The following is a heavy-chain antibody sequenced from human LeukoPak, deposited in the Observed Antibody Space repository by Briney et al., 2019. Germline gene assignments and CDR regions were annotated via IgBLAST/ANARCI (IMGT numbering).Heavy chain of an antibody. D-gene: IGHD3-22*01. J-gene: IGHJ4*02. V-gene: IGHV1-2*02. CDR2: INPNSGGT. Sequence: ASVKVSCKASGYTFTGYYMHWVRQAPGQGLEWMGWINPNSGGTSYAQKFQGRVTMTRDTSISTAYMELSRLRSDDTAVYYCARDRNYYDSSGYGDWGQGTLVTVSS. CDR3: ARDRNYYDSSGYGD. CDR1: GYTFTGYY.